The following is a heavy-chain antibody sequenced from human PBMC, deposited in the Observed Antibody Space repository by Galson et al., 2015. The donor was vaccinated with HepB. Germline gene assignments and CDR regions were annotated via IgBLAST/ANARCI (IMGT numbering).Heavy chain of an antibody. V-gene: IGHV1-69*02. CDR1: GGTFSSYT. CDR3: TTDIVVVPAAIPDTAMVRRLDY. D-gene: IGHD2-2*01. J-gene: IGHJ4*02. Sequence: SVKVSCKASGGTFSSYTISWVRQAPGQGLEWMGRIIPILGIANYAQKFQGRVTITADKSTSTAYMELSSLRSEDTAVYYCTTDIVVVPAAIPDTAMVRRLDYWGQGTLVTVSS. CDR2: IIPILGIA.